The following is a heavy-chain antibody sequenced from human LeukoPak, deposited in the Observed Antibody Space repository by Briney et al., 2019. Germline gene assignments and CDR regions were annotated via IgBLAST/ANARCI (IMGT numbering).Heavy chain of an antibody. D-gene: IGHD2-2*01. Sequence: GGSLRLSCAASGFTFSSYEMNWVRQAPGKGLEWVSYISSSGSTIYYADSVKGRLTISRDNAKNSLYLQMNSLRAEDTAVYYCARDMDPTLSYYFDYWGQGTLVTVSS. CDR3: ARDMDPTLSYYFDY. CDR1: GFTFSSYE. V-gene: IGHV3-48*03. CDR2: ISSSGSTI. J-gene: IGHJ4*02.